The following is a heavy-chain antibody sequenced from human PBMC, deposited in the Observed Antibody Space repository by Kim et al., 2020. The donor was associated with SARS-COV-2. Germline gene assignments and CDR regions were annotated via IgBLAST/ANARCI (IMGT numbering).Heavy chain of an antibody. D-gene: IGHD5-12*01. J-gene: IGHJ3*02. CDR1: GGSFSGYY. CDR2: INHSGST. CDR3: AREEMATSGGAFDI. V-gene: IGHV4-34*01. Sequence: SETLSLTCAVYGGSFSGYYWSWIRQPPGKGLEWIGEINHSGSTNYNPSLKSRVTISVDTSKNQFSLKLSSVTAADTAVYYCAREEMATSGGAFDIWGQGTMVTVSS.